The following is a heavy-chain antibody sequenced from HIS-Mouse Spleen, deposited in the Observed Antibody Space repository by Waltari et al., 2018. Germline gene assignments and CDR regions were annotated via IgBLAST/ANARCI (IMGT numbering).Heavy chain of an antibody. D-gene: IGHD1-26*01. CDR2: IKQDGSEK. CDR3: AREGDSGSYFDY. Sequence: GFTSSSYWMSWVRQAPGKGLEWVANIKQDGSEKYYVDSVKGRFTISRDNAKNSLYLQMNSLRAEDTAVYYCAREGDSGSYFDYWGQGTLVTVSS. J-gene: IGHJ4*02. V-gene: IGHV3-7*01. CDR1: GFTSSSYW.